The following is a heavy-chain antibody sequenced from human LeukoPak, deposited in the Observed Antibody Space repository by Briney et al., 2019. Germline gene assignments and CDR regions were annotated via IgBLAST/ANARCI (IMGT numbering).Heavy chain of an antibody. CDR1: GGSISSYY. CDR3: AREKDPGIGVRGVYYFDY. CDR2: LYSTGNT. D-gene: IGHD3-10*01. Sequence: QPSETLSLTCTVSGGSISSYYWSWIRQPPGKGLEWIGYLYSTGNTNYNPSLKSRVTISVDTSKKQFSLKLSSVTAADTAVYYCAREKDPGIGVRGVYYFDYWGQGTLVTVSS. J-gene: IGHJ4*02. V-gene: IGHV4-59*01.